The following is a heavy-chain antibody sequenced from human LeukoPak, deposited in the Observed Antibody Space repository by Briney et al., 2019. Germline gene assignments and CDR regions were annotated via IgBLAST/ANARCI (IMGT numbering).Heavy chain of an antibody. CDR2: IDGGGGRT. CDR1: GFTFSIYA. D-gene: IGHD3-22*01. Sequence: GGSLRVSCAASGFTFSIYAMSWVRQAPGVGLEWVSAIDGGGGRTWHADSVRGRFTISRDNSKNTLFMQMNSLRAEDTAVYYCAKDFYDSSGSRYDYWGQGTLVTVSS. J-gene: IGHJ4*02. CDR3: AKDFYDSSGSRYDY. V-gene: IGHV3-23*01.